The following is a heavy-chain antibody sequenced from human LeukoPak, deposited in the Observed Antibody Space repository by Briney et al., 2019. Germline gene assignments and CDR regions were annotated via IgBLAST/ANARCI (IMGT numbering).Heavy chain of an antibody. CDR3: AFSRPGYDILLPYDY. CDR1: GGTFSSYA. V-gene: IGHV1-69*13. Sequence: SVKVSCKASGGTFSSYAISWVRQAPGRGLEWMGGIIPIFGTANYAQKFQGRVTITADESTSTAYMELSSLRSEDTAVYYCAFSRPGYDILLPYDYWGQGTLVTVSS. D-gene: IGHD3-9*01. J-gene: IGHJ4*02. CDR2: IIPIFGTA.